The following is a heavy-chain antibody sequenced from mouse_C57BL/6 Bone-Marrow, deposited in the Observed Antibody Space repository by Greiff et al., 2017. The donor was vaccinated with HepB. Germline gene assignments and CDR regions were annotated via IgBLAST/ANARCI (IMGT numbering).Heavy chain of an antibody. CDR3: AIHYHGSSCAMDY. J-gene: IGHJ4*01. CDR1: GYTFTSYW. V-gene: IGHV1-74*01. Sequence: VKLQQPGAELVKPGASVKVSCKASGYTFTSYWMHWVKQRPGQGLEWIGRIHPSDSDTNYNQKFKGKATLTVDKSSSTAYMQLSSLTSEVSAVYYGAIHYHGSSCAMDYWGQGTSFPVSS. D-gene: IGHD1-1*01. CDR2: IHPSDSDT.